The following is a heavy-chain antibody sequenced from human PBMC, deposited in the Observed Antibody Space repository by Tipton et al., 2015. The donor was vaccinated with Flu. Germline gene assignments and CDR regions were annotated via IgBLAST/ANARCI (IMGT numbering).Heavy chain of an antibody. CDR2: TYYRSKWFN. D-gene: IGHD1-26*01. CDR1: GDSVSSNTTS. Sequence: VKPSQTLSLTCAISGDSVSSNTTSWNWIRQSPSRGLEWLGRTYYRSKWFNEYAVSVKSRISINPDTSKNQFSLQLNSVTPEDTAVYYCANGRPPTTWGHGALVTVSS. J-gene: IGHJ5*01. CDR3: ANGRPPTT. V-gene: IGHV6-1*01.